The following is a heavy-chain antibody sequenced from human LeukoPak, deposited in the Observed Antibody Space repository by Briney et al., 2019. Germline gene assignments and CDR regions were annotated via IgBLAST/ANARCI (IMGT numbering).Heavy chain of an antibody. CDR2: INTDTRGT. Sequence: PGGSLRLSCAASGFTLRNYWMHWVRQAPGKGLVWVSIINTDTRGTYYADSVKGRFTISRDNAKNTLYLQMNSLRAEDTAVYYCARAGAYHFDNWGQGTLVTVSS. V-gene: IGHV3-74*01. CDR3: ARAGAYHFDN. D-gene: IGHD3-16*01. CDR1: GFTLRNYW. J-gene: IGHJ4*02.